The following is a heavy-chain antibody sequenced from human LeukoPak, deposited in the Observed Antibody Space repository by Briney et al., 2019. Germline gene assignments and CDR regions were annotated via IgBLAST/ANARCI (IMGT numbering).Heavy chain of an antibody. CDR1: GGSISSYY. CDR3: ARGSSMVRGVMYYYYYGMDV. Sequence: SETLSLTCSVSGGSISSYYWSWIRQPPGKGLEWIGYIYYSGRTNSHPSLKSRVTISVDTSKNQFSLKLSSVTAADTAVYYCARGSSMVRGVMYYYYYGMDVWGQGTTVTVSS. D-gene: IGHD3-10*01. V-gene: IGHV4-59*01. CDR2: IYYSGRT. J-gene: IGHJ6*02.